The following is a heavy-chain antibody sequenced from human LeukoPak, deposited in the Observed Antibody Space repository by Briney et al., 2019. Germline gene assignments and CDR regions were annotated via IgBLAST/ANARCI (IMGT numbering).Heavy chain of an antibody. J-gene: IGHJ5*02. Sequence: YPGRSLRLSCAASGFTFSSYVMHWVRQAPGKGLEWVAIISYDGSNEYYADSVKGRFTISRDNSKNTLYLQMNSLRAADTAVYYCARGVFSHWFDPWGQGTLVIVSS. CDR3: ARGVFSHWFDP. CDR1: GFTFSSYV. CDR2: ISYDGSNE. V-gene: IGHV3-30*04.